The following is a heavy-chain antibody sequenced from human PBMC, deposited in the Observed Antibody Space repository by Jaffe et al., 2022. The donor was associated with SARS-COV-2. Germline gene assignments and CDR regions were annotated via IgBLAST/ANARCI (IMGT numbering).Heavy chain of an antibody. V-gene: IGHV3-30*18. CDR3: AKDTIQLWLAYGMDV. D-gene: IGHD5-18*01. J-gene: IGHJ6*02. CDR2: ISYDGSTK. Sequence: QVQLVESGGGVVQPGRSLRLSCAASGFTFSNYGMHWVRQAPGKGLEWVAVISYDGSTKYYADSVKGRFTISRDNSKNTLYLQINSLRAEDTAVYYCAKDTIQLWLAYGMDVWGQGTTVTVSS. CDR1: GFTFSNYG.